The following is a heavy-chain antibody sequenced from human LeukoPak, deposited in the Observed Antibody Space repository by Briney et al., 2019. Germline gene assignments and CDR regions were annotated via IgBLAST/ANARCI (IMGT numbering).Heavy chain of an antibody. J-gene: IGHJ6*03. D-gene: IGHD3-10*01. CDR1: GDSISSSSSY. CDR3: ARVEEGYGSGRRGNFYYYYMDV. CDR2: IYYSGST. Sequence: SETLSLTCTVSGDSISSSSSYWGWIRQPPGEGLEWIGSIYYSGSTNYNPSLKSRVTISVDTSKNQFSLKLSSVTTADTAVYYCARVEEGYGSGRRGNFYYYYMDVWGKGTTVTISS. V-gene: IGHV4-39*07.